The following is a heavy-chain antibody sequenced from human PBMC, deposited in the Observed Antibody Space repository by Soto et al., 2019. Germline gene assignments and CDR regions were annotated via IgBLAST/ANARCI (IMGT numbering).Heavy chain of an antibody. CDR3: ARSPVTIFQLWFDP. J-gene: IGHJ5*02. V-gene: IGHV3-11*01. Sequence: GGSLRLSCAASGFTFSDYYMSWIRQAPGKGLEWVSYISSSGSTIYYADSVKGRFTISRDNAKNSLYLQMNSLRAEDTAVYYCARSPVTIFQLWFDPWGQGTLVTVSS. D-gene: IGHD3-3*01. CDR1: GFTFSDYY. CDR2: ISSSGSTI.